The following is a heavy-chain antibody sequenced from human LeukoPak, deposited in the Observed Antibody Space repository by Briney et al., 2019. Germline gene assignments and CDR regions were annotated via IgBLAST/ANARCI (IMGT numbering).Heavy chain of an antibody. CDR1: GFTFSSYA. J-gene: IGHJ4*02. CDR2: IYSGGST. V-gene: IGHV3-53*04. D-gene: IGHD6-13*01. Sequence: PGGSLRLSCAASGFTFSSYAMSWVRQAPGKGLEWVSVIYSGGSTYYADSVKGRFTISRHNSKNTLYLQMNSLRAEDTAVYYCARLAAAGFYYFDYWGQGTLVTVSS. CDR3: ARLAAAGFYYFDY.